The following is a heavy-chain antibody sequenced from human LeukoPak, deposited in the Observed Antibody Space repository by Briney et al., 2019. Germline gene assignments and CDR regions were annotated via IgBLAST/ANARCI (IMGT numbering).Heavy chain of an antibody. V-gene: IGHV3-43*02. D-gene: IGHD7-27*01. CDR2: ISGDGGRT. CDR3: AKDGSGSIDS. Sequence: GGSLRLSCAASGFIFSDYNMHWVRQVPGKGLEWVSIISGDGGRTSYADSVKGRGTISRDNSKNSLYLQMNSLRTEDTAFYYCAKDGSGSIDSWGQGTLVTVSS. J-gene: IGHJ4*02. CDR1: GFIFSDYN.